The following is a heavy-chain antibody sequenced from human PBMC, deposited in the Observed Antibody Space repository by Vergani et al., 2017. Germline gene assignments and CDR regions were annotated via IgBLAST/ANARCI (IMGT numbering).Heavy chain of an antibody. CDR3: ARGRVDTAMVVGY. CDR2: ISSSGSTI. J-gene: IGHJ4*02. CDR1: GFTFSSYE. D-gene: IGHD5-18*01. Sequence: EVQLVESGGGLVQPGGSLRLSCAASGFTFSSYEMNWVRQAPGKGLEWVSYISSSGSTIYYADSVKGRFTISRDNAKNSLYLQMNSLRAEDTAVYYCARGRVDTAMVVGYWGQGTLVTVSS. V-gene: IGHV3-48*03.